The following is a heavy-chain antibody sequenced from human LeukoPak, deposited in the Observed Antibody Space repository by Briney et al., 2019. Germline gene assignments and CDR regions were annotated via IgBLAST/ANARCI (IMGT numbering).Heavy chain of an antibody. J-gene: IGHJ4*02. CDR2: ISGSGGST. CDR3: ASLTIFGVVIPYYFDY. Sequence: GGSLRLSCAASGFSFSSYAMSWVRQAPGEGLEWVSGISGSGGSTYYADSVKGRFTISRDNSKNTLYLQMNSLRAEDTAVYYCASLTIFGVVIPYYFDYWGQGTLVTVSS. CDR1: GFSFSSYA. D-gene: IGHD3-3*01. V-gene: IGHV3-23*01.